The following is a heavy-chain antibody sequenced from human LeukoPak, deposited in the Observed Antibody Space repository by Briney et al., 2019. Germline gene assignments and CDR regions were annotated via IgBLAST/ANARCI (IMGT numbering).Heavy chain of an antibody. CDR2: IKEDGSEK. CDR3: AKDLGMVRGGGGP. J-gene: IGHJ5*02. D-gene: IGHD3-10*01. Sequence: PGGSLRLSCAASGFTFSSYWMTWVRQAPGKGLEWVANIKEDGSEKYYVDSVKGRFTISRDNAKNTLYLQMNSLRPEDTAVYYCAKDLGMVRGGGGPWGQGTLVTVSS. CDR1: GFTFSSYW. V-gene: IGHV3-7*01.